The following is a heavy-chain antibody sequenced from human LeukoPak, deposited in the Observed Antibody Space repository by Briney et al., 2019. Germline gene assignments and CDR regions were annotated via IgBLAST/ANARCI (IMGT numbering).Heavy chain of an antibody. D-gene: IGHD4-17*01. CDR3: AKLGYGDTAGYFDY. J-gene: IGHJ4*02. Sequence: GGSLRLSCAASGFTFSSYAMSWVRQAPGKGLEWVSAISGSGGSTYYADSVKGRFTISRDNSKNTLYLQMNSLRAEDTAVYYRAKLGYGDTAGYFDYWGQGTLVTVSS. V-gene: IGHV3-23*01. CDR2: ISGSGGST. CDR1: GFTFSSYA.